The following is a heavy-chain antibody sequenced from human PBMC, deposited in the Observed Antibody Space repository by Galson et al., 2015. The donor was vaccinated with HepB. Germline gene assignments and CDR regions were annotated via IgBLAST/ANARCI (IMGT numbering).Heavy chain of an antibody. Sequence: SVKVSCKASGGTFSTYAINWVRQAPGQGLEWMGGIIPIFGTSKDAQKFQGRVTITADESTSTVYMGLNSLTSEDTALYYCARGRPAAYGLTDFYFRMDLWGQGTAVVVSS. CDR1: GGTFSTYA. CDR2: IIPIFGTS. V-gene: IGHV1-69*13. CDR3: ARGRPAAYGLTDFYFRMDL. D-gene: IGHD2-21*02. J-gene: IGHJ6*02.